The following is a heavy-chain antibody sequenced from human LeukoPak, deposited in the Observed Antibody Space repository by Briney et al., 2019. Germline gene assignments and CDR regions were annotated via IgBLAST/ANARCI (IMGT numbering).Heavy chain of an antibody. Sequence: ASVKVSCKASGYTFASYYMHWVRQAPGQGLEWMGIINPSGGSTSYAQKFQGRVTMTRDTSTSTVYMELSSLRSEDTAVYYCARDLRVRYQLSGPWGQGTLVTVSS. CDR2: INPSGGST. J-gene: IGHJ5*02. CDR3: ARDLRVRYQLSGP. D-gene: IGHD2-2*01. CDR1: GYTFASYY. V-gene: IGHV1-46*03.